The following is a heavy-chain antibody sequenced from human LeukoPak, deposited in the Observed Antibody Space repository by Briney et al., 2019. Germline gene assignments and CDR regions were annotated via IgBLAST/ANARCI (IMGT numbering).Heavy chain of an antibody. J-gene: IGHJ4*02. V-gene: IGHV3-53*05. CDR3: VKDRGALIRDFDY. CDR1: GFSVSSSY. CDR2: IYSGGST. Sequence: GGSLRLSCAASGFSVSSSYMSWVRQAPGKGLEWVSVIYSGGSTNNADSVKGRFTISRDNSKNTLYLQMSSLRAEDTAVYYCVKDRGALIRDFDYWGQGTLVTVSS. D-gene: IGHD3-22*01.